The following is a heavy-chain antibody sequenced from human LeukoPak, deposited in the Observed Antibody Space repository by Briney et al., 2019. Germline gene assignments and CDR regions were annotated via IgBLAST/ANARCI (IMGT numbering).Heavy chain of an antibody. CDR2: INPSGGST. V-gene: IGHV1-46*01. D-gene: IGHD5-18*01. CDR1: GYTFTGYY. Sequence: ASVKVSCKASGYTFTGYYMHWVRQAPGQGLEWMGIINPSGGSTSYAQKFQGRVTMTRDTSTSTVYMELSSLRSEDTAVYYCARALPYTAMVPAFDYWGQGTLVTVSS. CDR3: ARALPYTAMVPAFDY. J-gene: IGHJ4*02.